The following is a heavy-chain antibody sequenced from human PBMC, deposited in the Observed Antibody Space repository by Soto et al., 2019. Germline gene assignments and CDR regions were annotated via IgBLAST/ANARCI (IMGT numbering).Heavy chain of an antibody. Sequence: SLRLFSAASGFNFSNYSMSWVRQAPGKGLEWVSAISGSGGSTYYANSVKGRFTISRDNSKNTLYLQMNSLRAEDTAVYYCATAVDSSGYSHPLYFDYWGQGT. CDR3: ATAVDSSGYSHPLYFDY. J-gene: IGHJ4*02. V-gene: IGHV3-23*01. CDR2: ISGSGGST. CDR1: GFNFSNYS. D-gene: IGHD3-22*01.